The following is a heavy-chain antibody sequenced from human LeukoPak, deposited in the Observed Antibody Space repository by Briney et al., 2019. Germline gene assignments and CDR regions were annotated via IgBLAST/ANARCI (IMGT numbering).Heavy chain of an antibody. V-gene: IGHV4-61*02. J-gene: IGHJ4*02. CDR2: INTSGST. Sequence: PSETLSLTCTVSGGSISSGSYFWSWIRQPAGKGLEWIGRINTSGSTNYNPSLKSRVTMSVDTSKNQFSLKLSSVTAADTAVYYCKTVVPAGTVQFDYWGQGTLVTVSS. CDR1: GGSISSGSYF. D-gene: IGHD2-2*01. CDR3: KTVVPAGTVQFDY.